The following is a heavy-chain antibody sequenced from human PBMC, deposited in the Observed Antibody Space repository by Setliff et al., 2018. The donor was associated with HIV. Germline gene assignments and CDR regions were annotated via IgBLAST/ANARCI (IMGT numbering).Heavy chain of an antibody. CDR2: IYYSGST. D-gene: IGHD3-10*01. V-gene: IGHV4-39*01. Sequence: SETLSLTCTVSGGSIGSSTYYWGWIRQPTGKGLEWIGTIYYSGSTYYNPSLKRRLTISVDTSKNQFSLKLYSVTAAATAVYYCARAYFGSGIYYWGQGTLVTVSS. CDR3: ARAYFGSGIYY. CDR1: GGSIGSSTYY. J-gene: IGHJ4*02.